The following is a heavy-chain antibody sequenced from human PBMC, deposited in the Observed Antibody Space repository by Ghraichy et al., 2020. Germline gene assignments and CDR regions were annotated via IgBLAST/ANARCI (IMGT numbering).Heavy chain of an antibody. V-gene: IGHV1-18*01. CDR3: ARDPSNTSGFHQYLDY. J-gene: IGHJ4*02. CDR2: ISAYNGDT. Sequence: ASVKVSCKTARENVSTPVIFRERLSRLQLLEWMGWISAYNGDTNYAQKFQGRVTMTTDRSTTTAYMELRSLTSDDTAVYYCARDPSNTSGFHQYLDYWGQ. D-gene: IGHD6-19*01. CDR1: RENVSTPV.